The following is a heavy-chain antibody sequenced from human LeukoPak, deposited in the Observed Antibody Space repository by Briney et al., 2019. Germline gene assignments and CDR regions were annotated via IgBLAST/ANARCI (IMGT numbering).Heavy chain of an antibody. CDR3: ASSSYPVVVAATPIDP. V-gene: IGHV3-23*01. J-gene: IGHJ5*02. CDR1: GFTFSSYA. Sequence: GGSLRLSCAASGFTFSSYAMSWVRQAPGKGLEWVSAISGSGGSTYYADSVKGRFTISRDNSKNTLYLQVNSLRAEDTAVYYCASSSYPVVVAATPIDPWGQGTLVTVSS. D-gene: IGHD2-15*01. CDR2: ISGSGGST.